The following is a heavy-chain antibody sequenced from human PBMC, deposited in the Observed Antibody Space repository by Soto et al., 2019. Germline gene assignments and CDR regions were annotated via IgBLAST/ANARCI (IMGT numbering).Heavy chain of an antibody. CDR2: ISSSSSTI. CDR3: ARDGTVTTWPYYYYGMVV. V-gene: IGHV3-48*01. D-gene: IGHD4-4*01. CDR1: GFTFSSYS. J-gene: IGHJ6*02. Sequence: GGSLRLSCAASGFTFSSYSMNWVRQAPGKGLEWVSYISSSSSTIYYADSVKGRFTIPRDNAKNSLYLQMNSLRAEDTAVYYCARDGTVTTWPYYYYGMVVWGQGTTVTGSS.